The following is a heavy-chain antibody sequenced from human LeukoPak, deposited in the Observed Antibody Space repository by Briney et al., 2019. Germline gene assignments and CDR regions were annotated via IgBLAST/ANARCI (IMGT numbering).Heavy chain of an antibody. CDR2: ISGSGGST. D-gene: IGHD2-2*01. CDR3: AKGGSSVPAAIDDAFDI. CDR1: GFTFSSYA. Sequence: GGSLRLSCAASGFTFSSYAMSWVRQAPGKGLEWVSAISGSGGSTYYADSVKGRFTISRDNSKDTLYLQMNSLRAEDTAVYYCAKGGSSVPAAIDDAFDIWGQGTMVTVSS. V-gene: IGHV3-23*01. J-gene: IGHJ3*02.